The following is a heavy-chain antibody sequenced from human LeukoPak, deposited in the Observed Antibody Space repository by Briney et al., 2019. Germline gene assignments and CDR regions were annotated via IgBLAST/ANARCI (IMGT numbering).Heavy chain of an antibody. D-gene: IGHD3-22*01. J-gene: IGHJ3*02. CDR1: GFTFSSYA. V-gene: IGHV3-23*01. Sequence: GGSLRLSCAASGFTFSSYAMSWVRQAPGKGLEWVSAISGSGGSTYYADSVKGRFTISRDNSKNTLYLQMNSLRAEDTAVYYCAKDWSPLYYYDSSGLDAFDTWGQGTMVTVSS. CDR3: AKDWSPLYYYDSSGLDAFDT. CDR2: ISGSGGST.